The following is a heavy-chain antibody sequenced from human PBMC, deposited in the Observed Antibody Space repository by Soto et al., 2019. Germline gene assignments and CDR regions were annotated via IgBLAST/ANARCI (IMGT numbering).Heavy chain of an antibody. Sequence: PSETLSLTCTVSGGSISSYYWSWIRQPPGKGLEWIGEIYYSGSTNYNPSLKSRVTISVDKSKNQFSLKLSSVTAADTAVYYCAGGGYSLGYWGQGTLVTVSS. D-gene: IGHD2-15*01. CDR3: AGGGYSLGY. CDR2: IYYSGST. J-gene: IGHJ4*02. V-gene: IGHV4-59*12. CDR1: GGSISSYY.